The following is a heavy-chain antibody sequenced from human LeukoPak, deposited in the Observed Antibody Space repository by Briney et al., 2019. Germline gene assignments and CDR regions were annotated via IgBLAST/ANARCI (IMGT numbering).Heavy chain of an antibody. Sequence: ASVKASCKASGYTFTGYYMRWVRQAPGQGLEWMGWINPNSGGTNYAQKFQGRVTMTRDTSISTAYMELSRLRSDDTAVYYCARDPSGYSPHEDWFDPWGQGTLVTVSS. J-gene: IGHJ5*02. CDR3: ARDPSGYSPHEDWFDP. CDR1: GYTFTGYY. V-gene: IGHV1-2*02. D-gene: IGHD5-18*01. CDR2: INPNSGGT.